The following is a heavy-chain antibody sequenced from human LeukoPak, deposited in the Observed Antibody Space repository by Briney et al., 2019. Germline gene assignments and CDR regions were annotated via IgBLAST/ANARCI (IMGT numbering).Heavy chain of an antibody. V-gene: IGHV4-34*01. CDR1: GGSFSGYY. CDR3: ARGGEYGSGSYYKY. J-gene: IGHJ4*02. CDR2: INHSGST. Sequence: PSETLSLTCAVYGGSFSGYYWSWIRQPPGKGLEWIGEINHSGSTNYNPSLKSRVTISVDTSKNQFSLKLSSVTAAETAVYYCARGGEYGSGSYYKYWGQGTLVTVSS. D-gene: IGHD3-10*01.